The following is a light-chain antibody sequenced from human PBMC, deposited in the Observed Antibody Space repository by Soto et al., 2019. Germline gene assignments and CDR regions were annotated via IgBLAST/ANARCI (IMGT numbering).Light chain of an antibody. CDR3: MQALQTPWT. J-gene: IGKJ1*01. CDR2: LGS. CDR1: QSLLHSNGYNY. Sequence: DIVMTQSPLSLPVTPGEPASISCRSSQSLLHSNGYNYLDWYLQKPGQSPQLLIYLGSNRASGVPDRFSGSGSGTDITLKIIRVEAEDVGVYYCMQALQTPWTFGQGTKVKIK. V-gene: IGKV2-28*01.